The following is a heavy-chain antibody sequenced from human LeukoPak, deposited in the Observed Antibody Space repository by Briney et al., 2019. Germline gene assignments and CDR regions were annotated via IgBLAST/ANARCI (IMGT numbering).Heavy chain of an antibody. V-gene: IGHV1-69*04. CDR1: GGTFSSYA. D-gene: IGHD1-20*01. CDR2: IIPILGIA. J-gene: IGHJ4*02. CDR3: ARGITGRHFDY. Sequence: SVKVPCKASGGTFSSYAISWVRQAPGQGLEWMGRIIPILGIANYAQKFQGRVTITADKSTSTAYMELSSLRSEDTAAYYCARGITGRHFDYWGQGTLVTVSS.